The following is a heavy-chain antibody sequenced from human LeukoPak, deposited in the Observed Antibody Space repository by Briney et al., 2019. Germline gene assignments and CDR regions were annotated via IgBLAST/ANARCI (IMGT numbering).Heavy chain of an antibody. Sequence: GGSLRLSCAASGFTCSSYAMSWVRQAPGKGLEWVSAISGSGGSTYYADSVKGRFTISRDNSKNTLYLQMNSLRAEDTAVYYCAKVGGGPPPYSSGWYNYWGQGTLVTVSS. D-gene: IGHD6-19*01. J-gene: IGHJ4*02. CDR2: ISGSGGST. CDR3: AKVGGGPPPYSSGWYNY. CDR1: GFTCSSYA. V-gene: IGHV3-23*01.